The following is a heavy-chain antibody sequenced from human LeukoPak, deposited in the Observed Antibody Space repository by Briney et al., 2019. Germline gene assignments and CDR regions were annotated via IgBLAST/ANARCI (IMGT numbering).Heavy chain of an antibody. D-gene: IGHD2-15*01. Sequence: GGSLRLSCAASGFTFSGSAMHWVRQASGKGLEWVGRIRSKANSYATAYAASVKGRFTISRDDSKNTAYLQMNSLKTEDTAVYYCTSSWWELTTFDYWGQGTLVTVSS. J-gene: IGHJ4*02. CDR3: TSSWWELTTFDY. V-gene: IGHV3-73*01. CDR1: GFTFSGSA. CDR2: IRSKANSYAT.